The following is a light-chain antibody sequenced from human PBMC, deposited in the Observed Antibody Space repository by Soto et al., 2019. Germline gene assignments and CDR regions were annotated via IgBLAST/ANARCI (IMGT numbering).Light chain of an antibody. J-gene: IGKJ5*01. Sequence: EIVLTQSPATLSLSPGERATLSCRASQSISNHLAWYQQKPGQAPRLLIYDASKRATGIPARFSGSGSGTDFTLTISSLEPEDFAVYYCQQRHNWPITFGQGTRLDIK. CDR3: QQRHNWPIT. CDR2: DAS. CDR1: QSISNH. V-gene: IGKV3-11*01.